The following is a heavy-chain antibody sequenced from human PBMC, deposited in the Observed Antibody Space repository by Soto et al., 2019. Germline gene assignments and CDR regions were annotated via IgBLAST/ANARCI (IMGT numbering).Heavy chain of an antibody. CDR1: GDSISSGGYY. CDR3: ASTYYTGSSGPFDY. Sequence: PSETLSLTCTVSGDSISSGGYYWSWIRQHPGKGLEWIGYIYYSGTTYYNPSLESRVTISADTSENQFSLKVNSVTVADTAVYYCASTYYTGSSGPFDYWGQGTLVPVSS. J-gene: IGHJ4*02. D-gene: IGHD3-22*01. CDR2: IYYSGTT. V-gene: IGHV4-31*03.